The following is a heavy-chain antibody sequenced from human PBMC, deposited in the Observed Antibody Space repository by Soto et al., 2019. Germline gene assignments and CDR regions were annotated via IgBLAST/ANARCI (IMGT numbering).Heavy chain of an antibody. CDR3: ARGGSGWPFDY. J-gene: IGHJ4*02. CDR1: GYTFNAYG. D-gene: IGHD6-19*01. V-gene: IGHV1-3*01. Sequence: SVKVSCKASGYTFNAYGIVWARQAPGQGLECMGWINAGNGDTKYSQEFQGRVTISRDTSASTAYMALTSLTFEDTAVYYCARGGSGWPFDYWGQGTLVTVSS. CDR2: INAGNGDT.